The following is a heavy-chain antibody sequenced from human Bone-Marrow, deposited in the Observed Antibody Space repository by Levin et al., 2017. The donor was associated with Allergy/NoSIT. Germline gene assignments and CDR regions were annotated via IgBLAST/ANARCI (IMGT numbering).Heavy chain of an antibody. J-gene: IGHJ4*02. Sequence: GESLKISCAASGFTFSSYGMHWVRQAPGKGLEWVAVIWYDGSNKYYADSVKGRFTISRDNSKNTLYLQMNSLRAEDTAVYYCARDFREYDILTGYPKPDYWGQGTLVTVSS. V-gene: IGHV3-33*01. CDR1: GFTFSSYG. CDR3: ARDFREYDILTGYPKPDY. D-gene: IGHD3-9*01. CDR2: IWYDGSNK.